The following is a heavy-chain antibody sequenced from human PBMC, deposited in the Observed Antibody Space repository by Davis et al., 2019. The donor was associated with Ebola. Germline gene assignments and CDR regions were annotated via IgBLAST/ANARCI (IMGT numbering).Heavy chain of an antibody. CDR3: ARLGTRSFDY. CDR1: GYSFTSYW. J-gene: IGHJ4*02. D-gene: IGHD2-2*01. V-gene: IGHV5-51*01. CDR2: IYPGDSDT. Sequence: GESLKISCKGSGYSFTSYWIGWVRQMPGKGLEWMGIIYPGDSDTRYSPSLQGQVTISVDKSTTTAYLQWGSLKASDTATYYCARLGTRSFDYWGQGTVVTVSS.